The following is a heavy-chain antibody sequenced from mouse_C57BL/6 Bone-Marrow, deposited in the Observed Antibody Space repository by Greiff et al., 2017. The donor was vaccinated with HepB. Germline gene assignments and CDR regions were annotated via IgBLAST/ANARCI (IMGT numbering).Heavy chain of an antibody. Sequence: VQLVESGAELVKPGASVKMSCKASGYTFTSYWITWVKQRPGQGLEWIGDIYPGSGSTNYNEKFKSKATLTVDTSSSTAYMQLSSLTSEDSAVYYCAPNWAYAMDYWGQGTSVTVSS. J-gene: IGHJ4*01. V-gene: IGHV1-55*01. D-gene: IGHD4-1*01. CDR1: GYTFTSYW. CDR3: APNWAYAMDY. CDR2: IYPGSGST.